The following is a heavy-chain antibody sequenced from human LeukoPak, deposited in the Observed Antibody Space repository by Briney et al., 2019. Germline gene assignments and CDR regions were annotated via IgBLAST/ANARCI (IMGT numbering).Heavy chain of an antibody. V-gene: IGHV4-59*08. CDR1: GGSISSYY. CDR2: IYYSGST. Sequence: PSETLSLTCTVSGGSISSYYWSWIRQPPGKGLEWIGYIYYSGSTNYNPSLKSRVTISVDTSKNQFSLKLSSVTAADTAVYYCARVFRQPLEIYFDYWGQGTLVTVSS. J-gene: IGHJ4*02. D-gene: IGHD6-13*01. CDR3: ARVFRQPLEIYFDY.